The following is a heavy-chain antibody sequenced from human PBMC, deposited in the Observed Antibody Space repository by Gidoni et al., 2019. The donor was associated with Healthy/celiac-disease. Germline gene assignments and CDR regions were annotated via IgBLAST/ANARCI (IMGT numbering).Heavy chain of an antibody. Sequence: QVQLQESGPGLVKPSETLPPPCTASGASISSYYWSWIRQPPGKGLEWIGYIYYSGSTNYNPSLKSRVTISVDTSKNQFSLKLSSVTAADTAVYYCARAPGIAAAGVFQHWGQGTLVTVSS. CDR2: IYYSGST. D-gene: IGHD6-13*01. J-gene: IGHJ1*01. CDR3: ARAPGIAAAGVFQH. CDR1: GASISSYY. V-gene: IGHV4-59*08.